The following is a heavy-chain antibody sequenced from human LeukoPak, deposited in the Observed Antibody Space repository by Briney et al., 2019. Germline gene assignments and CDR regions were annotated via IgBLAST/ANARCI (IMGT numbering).Heavy chain of an antibody. CDR3: ARLRVVGGDYYYMDV. CDR2: IYHSGST. CDR1: CYSISSGYY. J-gene: IGHJ6*03. Sequence: SETLSLTCAVSCYSISSGYYWGWIRQPPGKGLEWIGSIYHSGSTYYNPSLKSRVTISVDTSKNQFSLKLSSVTAADTAVYYCARLRVVGGDYYYMDVWGKGTTVTVSS. V-gene: IGHV4-38-2*01. D-gene: IGHD3-16*01.